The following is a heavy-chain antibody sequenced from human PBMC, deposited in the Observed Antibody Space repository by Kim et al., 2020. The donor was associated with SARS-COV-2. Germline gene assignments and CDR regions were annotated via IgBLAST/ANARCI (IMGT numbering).Heavy chain of an antibody. D-gene: IGHD3-9*01. Sequence: GGSLRLSCAASGFTFSSYWMHWVRQAPGKGLVWVSRINSDGSSTSYADSVKGRFTISRDNAKNTLYLQMNSLRAEDMAVYYCARVEVRYFDWLLARWGMDVWGQGTTVTVSS. J-gene: IGHJ6*02. CDR3: ARVEVRYFDWLLARWGMDV. CDR1: GFTFSSYW. V-gene: IGHV3-74*01. CDR2: INSDGSST.